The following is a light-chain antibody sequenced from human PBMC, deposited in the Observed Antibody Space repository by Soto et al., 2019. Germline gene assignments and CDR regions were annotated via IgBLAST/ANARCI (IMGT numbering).Light chain of an antibody. CDR3: QQYGSSGT. J-gene: IGKJ1*01. Sequence: IVLTLSPVTLSLSPRGRATLSCRASQSVSNNYLAWYQQKPGQAPRLLIYGASNRATGIPDRFSGSGSGTDFTLTISRLEPEDFAVYYCQQYGSSGTFGQGTKVDIK. V-gene: IGKV3-20*01. CDR1: QSVSNNY. CDR2: GAS.